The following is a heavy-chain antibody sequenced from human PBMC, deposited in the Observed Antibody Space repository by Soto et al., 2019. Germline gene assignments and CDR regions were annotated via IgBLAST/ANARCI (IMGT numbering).Heavy chain of an antibody. CDR2: IYYSGST. V-gene: IGHV4-59*08. D-gene: IGHD2-2*01. CDR1: GGSISGYY. Sequence: SETLSLTCTVSGGSISGYYWSWIRQPPGKGLEWIGYIYYSGSTNYNASLKSRVTMSVDTSKNQFSLELSSVTASDTAVYYCARYQQYYEHWGQGTLVTVSS. CDR3: ARYQQYYEH. J-gene: IGHJ1*01.